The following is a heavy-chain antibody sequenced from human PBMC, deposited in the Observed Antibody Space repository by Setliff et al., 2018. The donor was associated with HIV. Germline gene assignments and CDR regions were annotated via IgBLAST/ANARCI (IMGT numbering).Heavy chain of an antibody. CDR2: ISYDGSSK. V-gene: IGHV3-30*12. D-gene: IGHD4-17*01. Sequence: GGSLRLSCAASGFTFSSYGMHWVRQAPGKGLEWVAYISYDGSSKYYADSVKGRFTTSRDNARNSLYLEMNSLRADDTAVYYCARVDDGGGAEIDFDYWGQGTLVTVSS. CDR3: ARVDDGGGAEIDFDY. CDR1: GFTFSSYG. J-gene: IGHJ4*02.